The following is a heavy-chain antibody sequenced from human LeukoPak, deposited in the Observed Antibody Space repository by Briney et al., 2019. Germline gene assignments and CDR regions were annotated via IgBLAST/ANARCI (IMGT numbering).Heavy chain of an antibody. J-gene: IGHJ4*02. CDR2: INAGNGNT. CDR1: GYTFTSYA. CDR3: ASERSYSYGHELDY. V-gene: IGHV1-3*01. D-gene: IGHD5-18*01. Sequence: ASVKVSCKASGYTFTSYAMHWVRQAPGQRLEWMGWINAGNGNTKYSQKFQGRVTITRDTSASTAYMVLSSLRSEDTAVYYCASERSYSYGHELDYWGQGNLVTGSS.